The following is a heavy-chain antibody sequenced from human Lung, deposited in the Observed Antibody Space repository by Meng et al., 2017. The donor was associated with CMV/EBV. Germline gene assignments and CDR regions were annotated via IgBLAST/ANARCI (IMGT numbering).Heavy chain of an antibody. Sequence: GESLKISCVVSGFTFSNFPMHWIRQAPGKGLEWVAVISWDGSVTKYADSVRGRFTISRDDSKNTLFLHTNSLRLDDTAVYYCARDPIKGAPDHFDYWGQGNXVNGSS. D-gene: IGHD3-16*01. V-gene: IGHV3-30-3*01. CDR2: ISWDGSVT. CDR1: GFTFSNFP. CDR3: ARDPIKGAPDHFDY. J-gene: IGHJ4*02.